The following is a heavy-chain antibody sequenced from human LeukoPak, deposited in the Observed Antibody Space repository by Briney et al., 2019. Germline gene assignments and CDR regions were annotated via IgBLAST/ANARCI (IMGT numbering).Heavy chain of an antibody. V-gene: IGHV4-39*07. CDR2: IYYSGST. CDR1: GGSISSYY. J-gene: IGHJ5*02. D-gene: IGHD6-13*01. CDR3: ARDLSSGIAAAGTCWFDP. Sequence: SETLSLTCTVSGGSISSYYWGWIRQPPGKGLEWIGSIYYSGSTYYNPSLKSRVTISVDTSKNQFSLKLSSVTAADTAVYYCARDLSSGIAAAGTCWFDPWGQGTLVTVSS.